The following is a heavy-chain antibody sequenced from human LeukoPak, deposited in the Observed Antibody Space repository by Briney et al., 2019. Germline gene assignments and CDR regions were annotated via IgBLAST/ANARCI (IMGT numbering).Heavy chain of an antibody. CDR2: IWYDGSNK. J-gene: IGHJ3*02. CDR3: AGGSTSDAFDI. CDR1: GFTFSSYG. V-gene: IGHV3-33*01. Sequence: PGRSLRLSCAASGFTFSSYGMHWVRQAPGKGLEWVAVIWYDGSNKYYADSVKGRFTISRDNSKNTLYLQMNSLRAEDTAVYYCAGGSTSDAFDIWGQGTMVTVSS. D-gene: IGHD2-15*01.